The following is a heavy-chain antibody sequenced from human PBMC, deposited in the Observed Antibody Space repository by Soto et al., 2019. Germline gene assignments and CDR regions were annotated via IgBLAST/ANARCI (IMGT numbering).Heavy chain of an antibody. CDR3: AEPITIFGVVIGGD. V-gene: IGHV3-23*01. J-gene: IGHJ4*02. CDR2: ISGSGGST. CDR1: GFTFSSYA. D-gene: IGHD3-3*01. Sequence: GGSLRLSCAASGFTFSSYAMSWVRQAPGKGLEWVSAISGSGGSTYYADSVKGRFTISRDNSKNTLYLQMNSLRAEDTAVYYCAEPITIFGVVIGGDWGQGTLVTVSS.